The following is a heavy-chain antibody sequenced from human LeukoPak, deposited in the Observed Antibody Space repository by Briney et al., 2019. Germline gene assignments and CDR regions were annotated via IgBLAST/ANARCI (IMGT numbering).Heavy chain of an antibody. Sequence: GASVKVSCKASGGTFSSYAISWVRQAPGQGLEWIGGIIPIFGTANYAQKFQGRVTITADESTSTAYMELSSLRSEDTAVYYCAREKSLGDFWSGYSEYWGQGTLVTVSS. V-gene: IGHV1-69*01. J-gene: IGHJ4*02. CDR3: AREKSLGDFWSGYSEY. CDR1: GGTFSSYA. CDR2: IIPIFGTA. D-gene: IGHD3-3*01.